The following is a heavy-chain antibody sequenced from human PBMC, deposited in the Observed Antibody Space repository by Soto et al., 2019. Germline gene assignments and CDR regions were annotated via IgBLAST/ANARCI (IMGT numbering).Heavy chain of an antibody. V-gene: IGHV3-7*01. CDR3: ARDIEVAANWFDP. J-gene: IGHJ5*02. Sequence: EVQLVESGGGLGQPGGSLRLSCAASGFTFSSYWMSWVRQAPGKGLERVANIKQDGSEKYYVDSVKGRFTISRDNAKNSLYLQMNSLRAEDTAVYYCARDIEVAANWFDPWGQGTLVTVSS. D-gene: IGHD6-19*01. CDR1: GFTFSSYW. CDR2: IKQDGSEK.